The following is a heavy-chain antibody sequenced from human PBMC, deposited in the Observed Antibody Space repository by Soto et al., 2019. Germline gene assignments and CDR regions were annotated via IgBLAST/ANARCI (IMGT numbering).Heavy chain of an antibody. J-gene: IGHJ4*02. CDR2: ISTYNGHT. CDR3: GSEEGRGYFAWFPYYFDY. CDR1: GYTFTSYG. V-gene: IGHV1-18*01. D-gene: IGHD3-9*01. Sequence: ASVKVSCKASGYTFTSYGISWVRQAPGQGLEWMGWISTYNGHTNYAQKFQGRVTMTTDTSTSTAYMELSSLRSDDTAVYYCGSEEGRGYFAWFPYYFDYWGQGTLVTVSS.